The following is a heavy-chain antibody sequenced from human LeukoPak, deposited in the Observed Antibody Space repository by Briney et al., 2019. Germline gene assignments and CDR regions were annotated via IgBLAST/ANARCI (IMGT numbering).Heavy chain of an antibody. CDR3: ARQWHSSSSADWFGP. D-gene: IGHD6-6*01. CDR1: GGPISSSSYY. CDR2: IYYTGRT. V-gene: IGHV4-39*01. Sequence: PSETLSLTCTVSGGPISSSSYYWGWIRQPPGKGLEWMGSIYYTGRTYYNPSLKSRVTISVDTSKNQFSLKLNSMTATDTAVYYCARQWHSSSSADWFGPWGQGTLVAVSS. J-gene: IGHJ5*02.